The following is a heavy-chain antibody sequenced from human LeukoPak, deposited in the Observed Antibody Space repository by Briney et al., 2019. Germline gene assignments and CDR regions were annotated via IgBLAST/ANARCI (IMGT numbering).Heavy chain of an antibody. D-gene: IGHD4-23*01. CDR3: ARSHSAYGGFFDY. J-gene: IGHJ4*02. CDR2: IYYSGST. Sequence: SETLSLTCTVSGGSISSSSYYWGWIRQPPGKGLEWIGSIYYSGSTYYNPSLKSRVTISVDTSKNQFSLKLTSLTAADTALYYCARSHSAYGGFFDYWGQGTLVTVSS. CDR1: GGSISSSSYY. V-gene: IGHV4-39*01.